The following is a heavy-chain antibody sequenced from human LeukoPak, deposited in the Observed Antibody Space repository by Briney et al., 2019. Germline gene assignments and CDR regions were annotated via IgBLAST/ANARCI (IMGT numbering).Heavy chain of an antibody. J-gene: IGHJ6*02. CDR3: ARDHVVVVPAANNYYYYGMDV. CDR2: ISSSSSYI. D-gene: IGHD2-2*01. V-gene: IGHV3-21*01. CDR1: GFTFSSYS. Sequence: GSLRLSCAASGFTFSSYSMNWVRQAPGKGLEWVSSISSSSSYIYYADSVKGRFTISRDNAKNSLYLQMNSLRAEDTAVYYCARDHVVVVPAANNYYYYGMDVWGQGTTVTVSS.